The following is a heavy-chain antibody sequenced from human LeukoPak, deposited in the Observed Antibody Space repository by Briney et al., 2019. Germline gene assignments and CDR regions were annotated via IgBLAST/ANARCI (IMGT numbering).Heavy chain of an antibody. Sequence: GASVMVSCKASGYTFTGYYIHWVRQAPGQGLEWMGWNNPNSGDTKYAEKFQGRVTMTRDTSISTAYLELSSLRSDDTAVYYCARGSVVPATMYNWFDPWGQGTLVTVSS. D-gene: IGHD2-2*01. CDR2: NNPNSGDT. J-gene: IGHJ5*02. V-gene: IGHV1-2*02. CDR1: GYTFTGYY. CDR3: ARGSVVPATMYNWFDP.